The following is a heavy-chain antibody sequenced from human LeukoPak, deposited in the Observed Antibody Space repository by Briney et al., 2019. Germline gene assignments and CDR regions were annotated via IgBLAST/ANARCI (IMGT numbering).Heavy chain of an antibody. CDR2: IKEDGSEK. CDR3: AKDAEKD. CDR1: GFSFSSYW. V-gene: IGHV3-7*01. Sequence: GGSLRLSCAGSGFSFSSYWMSWVRHAPGKGLEWVANIKEDGSEKHYGDSVKGRFTISRDNAKKLLYLQMNSLRREDTAVYYCAKDAEKDWGQGTLVTVSS. J-gene: IGHJ4*02.